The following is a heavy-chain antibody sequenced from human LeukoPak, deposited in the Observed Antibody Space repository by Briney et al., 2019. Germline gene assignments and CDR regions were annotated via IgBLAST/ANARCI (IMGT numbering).Heavy chain of an antibody. CDR3: ARGPYDSSGYIYYYYYGMDV. Sequence: GGSLRLSCAASGFTFSDYYMSWIRQAPGKGLEWVSAISGSGGSTYYADSVKGRLTISRDNSKNTLYLQMNSLRAEDTAVYYCARGPYDSSGYIYYYYYGMDVWGQGTTVTVSS. D-gene: IGHD3-22*01. V-gene: IGHV3-23*01. CDR2: ISGSGGST. CDR1: GFTFSDYY. J-gene: IGHJ6*02.